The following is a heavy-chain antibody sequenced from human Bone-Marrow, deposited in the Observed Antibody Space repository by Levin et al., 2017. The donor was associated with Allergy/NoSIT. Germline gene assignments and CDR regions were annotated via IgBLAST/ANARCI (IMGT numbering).Heavy chain of an antibody. D-gene: IGHD3-16*01. CDR3: GSGGPCKTLGPIPAGKKPIDY. CDR2: ISYDESRK. J-gene: IGHJ4*02. Sequence: PGGSLRLSCGASGFTFTKFAFHWVRQAPGKGLEWLAFISYDESRKYYAESVRGRFSISRDTSKNTVFLQMNSLRPDDSAVYYCGSGGPCKTLGPIPAGKKPIDYWGQGTQVAVSS. V-gene: IGHV3-30*14. CDR1: GFTFTKFA.